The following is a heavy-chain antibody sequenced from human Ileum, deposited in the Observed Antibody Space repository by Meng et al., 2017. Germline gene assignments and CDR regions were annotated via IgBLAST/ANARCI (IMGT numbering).Heavy chain of an antibody. CDR1: GGSFSGYY. J-gene: IGHJ5*02. CDR2: INHSGST. V-gene: IGHV4-34*01. CDR3: ARGGPWFDP. Sequence: QVQPQQGGAGLLKPSETLSLPCAVYGGSFSGYYWSWIRQPPGKGLEWIGEINHSGSTNYNPSLKSRVTISVDTSKNQFSLKLSSVTAADTAVYYCARGGPWFDPWGQGTLVTVSS.